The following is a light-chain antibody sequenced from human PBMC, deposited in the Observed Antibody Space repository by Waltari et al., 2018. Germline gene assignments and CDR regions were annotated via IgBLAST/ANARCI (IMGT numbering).Light chain of an antibody. V-gene: IGKV1-27*01. CDR2: EAS. CDR3: QKYNSAPYT. J-gene: IGKJ2*01. Sequence: DIQMTQSPSSLSASVGARVTITCRASQGISNYVAWYQQRQGKIPKLLIYEASTVQSGVPSRFSGSGSGTDFTLTISSLQPEDVATYYCQKYNSAPYTFGQGTKLEIK. CDR1: QGISNY.